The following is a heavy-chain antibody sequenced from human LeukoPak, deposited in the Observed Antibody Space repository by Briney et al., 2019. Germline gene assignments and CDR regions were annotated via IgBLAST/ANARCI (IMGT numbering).Heavy chain of an antibody. CDR3: AKGTASDDSSGYWSNAEYFQH. Sequence: GGSLRLSCAASGFTFSSYAMSWVRQAPGKGLGWVSAISGSGGSTFYADSVKGRFTISRDNSKNTLYLQMNSLRAEDTAVYYCAKGTASDDSSGYWSNAEYFQHWGQGTLVTVSS. CDR1: GFTFSSYA. D-gene: IGHD3-22*01. CDR2: ISGSGGST. J-gene: IGHJ1*01. V-gene: IGHV3-23*01.